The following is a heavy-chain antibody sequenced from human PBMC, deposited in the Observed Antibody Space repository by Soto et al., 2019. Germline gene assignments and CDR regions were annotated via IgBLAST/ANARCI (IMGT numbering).Heavy chain of an antibody. V-gene: IGHV4-30-4*01. D-gene: IGHD1-1*01. J-gene: IGHJ4*02. Sequence: PSETLSLTCTVSGGSISSGDYYWRWIRQPPGKGLEWIGYIYFSGSTYYNPSLKSRVTISVDTSKNQFSLKLSSVTAADTAVYYCAREARRNWKGVDFDYWGQGTLVIVSS. CDR2: IYFSGST. CDR3: AREARRNWKGVDFDY. CDR1: GGSISSGDYY.